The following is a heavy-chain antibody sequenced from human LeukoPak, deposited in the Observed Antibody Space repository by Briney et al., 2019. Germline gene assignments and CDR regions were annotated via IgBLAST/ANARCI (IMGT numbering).Heavy chain of an antibody. J-gene: IGHJ4*02. CDR1: GFTFSSYG. CDR2: ISYDGSNK. V-gene: IGHV3-30*18. D-gene: IGHD2-15*01. Sequence: GRSLRLSCAASGFTFSSYGMHWVRQAPGKGLEWVAVISYDGSNKYYADSVKGRFTISRDNSKNTLYLQMNSLRAEDTAVYYCAKDTSWADTYCSGGSCYSAFDYWGQGTLVTVSS. CDR3: AKDTSWADTYCSGGSCYSAFDY.